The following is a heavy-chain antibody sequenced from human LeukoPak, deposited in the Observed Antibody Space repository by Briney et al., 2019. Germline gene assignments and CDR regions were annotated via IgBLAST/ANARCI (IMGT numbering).Heavy chain of an antibody. V-gene: IGHV3-11*04. CDR2: ISSSSSTI. J-gene: IGHJ5*02. D-gene: IGHD3-3*01. CDR1: GFTFSDYY. Sequence: GGSLRLSCAASGFTFSDYYMSWIRQAPGKGLEWVSYISSSSSTIYYADSVKGRFTISRDNAKNSLYLQMNSLRAEDTAVYYCARGQHLRFLVWLPHWFDPWGQGTLVTVSS. CDR3: ARGQHLRFLVWLPHWFDP.